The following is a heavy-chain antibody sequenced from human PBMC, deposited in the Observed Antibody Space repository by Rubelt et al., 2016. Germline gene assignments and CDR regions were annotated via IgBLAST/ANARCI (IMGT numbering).Heavy chain of an antibody. Sequence: GGGVVQPGRSLRLSCAASGFTFRTYGMHWVRQAPGKGLEWVAVIWYDGGYKYNADSVQGRFTISRDNAKNTLFLQMSSLRVEDTAVYYCVRAAYLITMIRGVMRPIYYGMDVWGQGTTVTVSS. CDR1: GFTFRTYG. D-gene: IGHD3-10*01. CDR3: VRAAYLITMIRGVMRPIYYGMDV. J-gene: IGHJ6*02. V-gene: IGHV3-33*01. CDR2: IWYDGGYK.